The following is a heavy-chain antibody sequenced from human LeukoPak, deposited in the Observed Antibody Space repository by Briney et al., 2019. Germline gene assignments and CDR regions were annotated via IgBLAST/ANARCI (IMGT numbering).Heavy chain of an antibody. D-gene: IGHD6-19*01. Sequence: GGSLRLSCAVSGFSVSSFGMSWVRQAPGKGLEWISAISLNGETTWYADSVKGRFTISRDNSKNTLYLQLTSLRAEDTAVYYYAQGFSSGWYPYWGQGSLVSVSS. V-gene: IGHV3-23*01. CDR3: AQGFSSGWYPY. J-gene: IGHJ4*02. CDR1: GFSVSSFG. CDR2: ISLNGETT.